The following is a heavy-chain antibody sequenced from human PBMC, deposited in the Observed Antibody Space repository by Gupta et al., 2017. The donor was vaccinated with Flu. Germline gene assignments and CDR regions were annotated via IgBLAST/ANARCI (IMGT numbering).Heavy chain of an antibody. D-gene: IGHD7-27*01. V-gene: IGHV4-4*07. J-gene: IGHJ5*02. CDR2: ILASGIT. CDR1: GGSLSTYT. CDR3: ARRPQERFVANWDNWFDT. Sequence: QVQLQESGPGLVKPSETLSLTCTVSGGSLSTYTWSWIRQTAGRRLEWIGRILASGITKYNPSLESRAILSVDTSTNQFSLRLRSMTDADTALYYCARRPQERFVANWDNWFDTWGPGLLVTVSS.